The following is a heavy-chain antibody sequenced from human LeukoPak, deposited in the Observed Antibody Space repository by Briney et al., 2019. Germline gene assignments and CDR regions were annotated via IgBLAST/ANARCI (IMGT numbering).Heavy chain of an antibody. CDR3: AEDFSVYCYDSRVLDY. CDR2: IMQDGSEK. D-gene: IGHD3-22*01. CDR1: GFAFSSYG. J-gene: IGHJ4*02. Sequence: GGSLRLSCAASGFAFSSYGMHWVRQAPGKGLEWVANIMQDGSEKYYVDSVKGRFTVSRDNSKNTLYLQMNSLRAEDTAVYYCAEDFSVYCYDSRVLDYWGQGTLVTVSS. V-gene: IGHV3-7*01.